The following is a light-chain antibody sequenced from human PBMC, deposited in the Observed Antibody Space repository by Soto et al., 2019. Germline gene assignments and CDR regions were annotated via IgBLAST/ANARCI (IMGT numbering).Light chain of an antibody. CDR3: CSYAGNYNVL. J-gene: IGLJ2*01. Sequence: QSALTQPRSVSGSPGQSITISCTGTSSDVGGYKYVSWYQHHPGKAPKLIIFDVTKRPSGVPDRFSGSKSGYTASLTISGLQTADEADYYCCSYAGNYNVLFGGGTKLTVL. CDR1: SSDVGGYKY. CDR2: DVT. V-gene: IGLV2-11*01.